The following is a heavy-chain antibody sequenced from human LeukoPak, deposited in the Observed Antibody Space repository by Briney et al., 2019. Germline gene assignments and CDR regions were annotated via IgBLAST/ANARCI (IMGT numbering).Heavy chain of an antibody. D-gene: IGHD6-6*01. CDR1: GGSFSGYY. CDR3: ARDANIAARHFDY. Sequence: SETLSLTCAVYGGSFSGYYWSWIRQPPGKGLEWIGEINHSGSTNYNPSPKSRVTISVDTSKNQFSLKLSSVTAADAAVYYCARDANIAARHFDYWGQGTLVTVSS. V-gene: IGHV4-34*01. J-gene: IGHJ4*02. CDR2: INHSGST.